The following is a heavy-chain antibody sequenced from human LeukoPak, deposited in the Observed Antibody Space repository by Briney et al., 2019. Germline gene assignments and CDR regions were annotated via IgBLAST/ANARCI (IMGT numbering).Heavy chain of an antibody. Sequence: ASVKVSCKASGYTFTNYAVNWVRQAPGQGLEWMGWINTNTGNPTYAQGFTGRFVFSLDTSVSTAYLQISSLKAEDTAVYYCARATLVVVTASVYDAFDIWGQGTMVTVSS. CDR3: ARATLVVVTASVYDAFDI. J-gene: IGHJ3*02. CDR2: INTNTGNP. CDR1: GYTFTNYA. D-gene: IGHD2-21*02. V-gene: IGHV7-4-1*02.